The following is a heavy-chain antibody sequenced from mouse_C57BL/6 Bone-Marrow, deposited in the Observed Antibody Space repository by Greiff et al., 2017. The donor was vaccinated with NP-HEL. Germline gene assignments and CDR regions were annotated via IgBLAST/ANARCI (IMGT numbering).Heavy chain of an antibody. CDR1: GYEFSNYW. CDR3: ARGAY. V-gene: IGHV1-80*01. CDR2: IYPGDGDT. J-gene: IGHJ3*01. Sequence: VEPGASVKISCKASGYEFSNYWMNWVKQRPGKGLEWIGQIYPGDGDTNYNGKFKDKATLTADKSSSTAYMQLSRLTSEDSAVYFCARGAYWGQGTLVTVSA.